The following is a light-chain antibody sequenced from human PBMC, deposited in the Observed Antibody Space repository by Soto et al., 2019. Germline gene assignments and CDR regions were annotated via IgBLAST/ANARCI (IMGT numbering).Light chain of an antibody. CDR2: DAS. CDR3: QQHSNLPFT. Sequence: EIVLTQSPATLSLSPGEGVTLSCRASQSVSSYLGWYQQKPGQAPSLLIYDASNRATGIPARFSGSGSGTDFTLTISSLEPEDFAVYYCQQHSNLPFTFGQGTKLEIK. CDR1: QSVSSY. V-gene: IGKV3-11*01. J-gene: IGKJ2*01.